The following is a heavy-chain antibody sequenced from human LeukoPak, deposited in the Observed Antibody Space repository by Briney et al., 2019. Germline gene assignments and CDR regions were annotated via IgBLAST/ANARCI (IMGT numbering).Heavy chain of an antibody. Sequence: SETLSLTCTVSGGSISSSSYYWSWIRQPPGKGLEWIGYIYYSGSTNYNPSLKSRVTISVDTSKNQFSLKLSSVTAADTAVYYCARDVAAHAFDIWGQGTMVTVSS. CDR3: ARDVAAHAFDI. J-gene: IGHJ3*02. CDR1: GGSISSSSYY. CDR2: IYYSGST. V-gene: IGHV4-61*01. D-gene: IGHD6-6*01.